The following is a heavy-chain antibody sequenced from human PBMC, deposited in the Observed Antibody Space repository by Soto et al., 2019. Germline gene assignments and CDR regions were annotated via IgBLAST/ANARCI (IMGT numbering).Heavy chain of an antibody. CDR1: GYSFTIYC. CDR3: ARAATVAVHYFDY. CDR2: IYPGDSDT. J-gene: IGHJ4*02. D-gene: IGHD6-25*01. V-gene: IGHV5-51*01. Sequence: GESLKISYNGSGYSFTIYCIGLVLQMPGKGLEWMGIIYPGDSDTRYSPSFQGQVTISADKSISTAYLQWSSLKASDTAMYYCARAATVAVHYFDYWGQGTLVTVSS.